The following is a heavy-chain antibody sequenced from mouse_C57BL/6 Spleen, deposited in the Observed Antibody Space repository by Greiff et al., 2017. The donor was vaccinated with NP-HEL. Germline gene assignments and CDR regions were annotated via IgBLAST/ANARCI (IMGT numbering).Heavy chain of an antibody. V-gene: IGHV14-3*01. CDR2: IDPENGTT. CDR3: ARDFDY. CDR1: GFNIKNTN. J-gene: IGHJ2*01. Sequence: VQLQQSVAELVRPGASVKLSCTASGFNIKNTNMHWVKQRPEQGLEWIGRIDPENGTTKYAPKFQGKATITADSSSNTAFLQLSSLTSADTAICYCARDFDYWGRGTTLPVSS.